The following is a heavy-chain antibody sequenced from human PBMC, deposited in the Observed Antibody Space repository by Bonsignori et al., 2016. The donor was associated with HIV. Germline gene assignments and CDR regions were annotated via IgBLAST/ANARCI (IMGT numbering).Heavy chain of an antibody. V-gene: IGHV4-4*07. J-gene: IGHJ4*02. Sequence: GSLRLSCTVSGGSISSYYWSWIRQPAGKGLEWIGRIYTSGSTNYNPSLKSRVTMSVDTSKNQFSLKLSSVTAADTAVYYCARDKRVYFDYWGQGTLVTVSS. CDR3: ARDKRVYFDY. CDR1: GGSISSYY. CDR2: IYTSGST.